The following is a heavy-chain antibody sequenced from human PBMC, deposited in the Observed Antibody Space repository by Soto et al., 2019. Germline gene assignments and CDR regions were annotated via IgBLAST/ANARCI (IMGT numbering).Heavy chain of an antibody. D-gene: IGHD6-19*01. Sequence: ASVKVSCKASGRTFSSYAISWVRQAPGQGLEWMGGIIPIFGTANYAQKFQGRVTITADESTSTAYMELSSLRSEDTAVYYCARSRCGRSSGWYCFDYWGQGTLVTVSS. V-gene: IGHV1-69*13. CDR1: GRTFSSYA. CDR2: IIPIFGTA. CDR3: ARSRCGRSSGWYCFDY. J-gene: IGHJ4*02.